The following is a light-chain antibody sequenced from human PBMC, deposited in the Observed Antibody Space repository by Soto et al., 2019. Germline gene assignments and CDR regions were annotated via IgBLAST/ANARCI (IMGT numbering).Light chain of an antibody. J-gene: IGKJ1*01. Sequence: DIQMTQSPSTPSASVGDRVTITCRASQNIYSWLAWNQQKPGKAPKLLLYKASNLESGVPSRFSGSGSGTEFTLTISSLQPDDFATYYCQQYNSFPWTFGQGTKVEIK. CDR3: QQYNSFPWT. CDR1: QNIYSW. V-gene: IGKV1-5*03. CDR2: KAS.